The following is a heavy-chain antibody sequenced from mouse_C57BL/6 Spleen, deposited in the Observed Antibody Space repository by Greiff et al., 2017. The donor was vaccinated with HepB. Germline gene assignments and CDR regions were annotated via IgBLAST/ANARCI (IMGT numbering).Heavy chain of an antibody. CDR1: GFTFSSYA. D-gene: IGHD2-4*01. CDR3: TREGGSTMITRDYFDY. J-gene: IGHJ2*01. V-gene: IGHV5-9-1*02. CDR2: ISSGGDYI. Sequence: DVMLVESGEGLVKPGGSLKLSCAASGFTFSSYAMSWVRQTPEKRLEWVAYISSGGDYIYYADTVKGRFTISRDNARNTLYLQMSSLKSEDTAMYYCTREGGSTMITRDYFDYWGQGTTLTVSS.